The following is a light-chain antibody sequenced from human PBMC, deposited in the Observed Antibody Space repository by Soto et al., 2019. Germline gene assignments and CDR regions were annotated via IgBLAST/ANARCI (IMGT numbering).Light chain of an antibody. Sequence: QSVLTQPASVSGSPGQSIAISCTGSSSDIGGYYYVSWYQRHPGKAPKLIIYDVNNRPSGVSNRFSGSKSGNTASLTISGLQAEDEGDYYCSSYTSSSTRVFGGGTQLTVL. CDR3: SSYTSSSTRV. V-gene: IGLV2-14*01. CDR1: SSDIGGYYY. CDR2: DVN. J-gene: IGLJ2*01.